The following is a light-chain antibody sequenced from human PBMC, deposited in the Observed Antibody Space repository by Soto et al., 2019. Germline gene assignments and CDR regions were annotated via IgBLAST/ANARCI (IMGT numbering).Light chain of an antibody. CDR1: STDVGGYNS. J-gene: IGLJ3*02. CDR3: GSYTSSLTLV. V-gene: IGLV2-14*01. Sequence: QSALTQPASVSGSPGQSITISCTGTSTDVGGYNSVSWYQQHPGKAPKLMIYGVSNRPSGVSYRFSGSNSGNTASLTISGLQAEDEADYYCGSYTSSLTLVFGGGTKLPVL. CDR2: GVS.